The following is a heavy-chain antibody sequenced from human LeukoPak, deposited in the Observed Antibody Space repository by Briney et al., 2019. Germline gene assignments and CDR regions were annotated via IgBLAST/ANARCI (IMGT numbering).Heavy chain of an antibody. CDR1: GGTFSSFA. CDR2: IIPIFGTA. Sequence: SVKVSYKASGGTFSSFAISWVRQATGQGLEWMGGIIPIFGTANYAQKFQGRVTITTDESTSTAYMELSSLRSEDTAVYYCARGAAYCGGYCSNNWFDPWGQGTLVTVSS. V-gene: IGHV1-69*05. J-gene: IGHJ5*02. D-gene: IGHD2-21*02. CDR3: ARGAAYCGGYCSNNWFDP.